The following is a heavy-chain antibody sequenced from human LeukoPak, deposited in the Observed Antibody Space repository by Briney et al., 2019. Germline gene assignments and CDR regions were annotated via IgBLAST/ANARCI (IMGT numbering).Heavy chain of an antibody. V-gene: IGHV1-18*01. CDR2: ISAYNGNT. J-gene: IGHJ6*03. CDR1: GYTFTSYG. Sequence: ASVKVSCKASGYTFTSYGISWVRQAPGQGLEWMGWISAYNGNTNYAQKLQGRVTMTTDTSTSTAYMELSRLRSDDTAVYYCARGAAAGVYYYYYMGVWGKGTTVTVSS. CDR3: ARGAAAGVYYYYYMGV. D-gene: IGHD6-13*01.